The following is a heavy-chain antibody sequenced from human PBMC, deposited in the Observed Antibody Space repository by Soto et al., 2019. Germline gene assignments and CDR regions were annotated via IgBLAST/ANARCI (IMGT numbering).Heavy chain of an antibody. CDR1: GFTFSSYS. CDR2: ISSSSSYI. D-gene: IGHD1-26*01. V-gene: IGHV3-21*01. CDR3: ARDYSGSYLDY. J-gene: IGHJ4*02. Sequence: EVQLVESGGGLVKPGGSLRLSCAASGFTFSSYSMNWVRQAPGKGLEWVSSISSSSSYIYYADSAKGRFTISRDNAKNSLYLQMNSLRAEDTAVYYCARDYSGSYLDYWGQGTLVTVSS.